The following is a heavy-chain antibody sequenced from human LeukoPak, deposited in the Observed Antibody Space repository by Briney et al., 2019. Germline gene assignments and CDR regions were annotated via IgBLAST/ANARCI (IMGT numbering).Heavy chain of an antibody. CDR3: VKDQHCSTISCATRTGFDP. D-gene: IGHD2-2*01. V-gene: IGHV3-64D*06. Sequence: GDPLRLYCSASAFTLSNYAMHWVRQAPGKGLEFVSGISSTGGSTNYPDSVKDRFSISRDNSKNTLYLQMTSLRADDTAVYYCVKDQHCSTISCATRTGFDPWGQGTSVTVSS. CDR2: ISSTGGST. CDR1: AFTLSNYA. J-gene: IGHJ5*02.